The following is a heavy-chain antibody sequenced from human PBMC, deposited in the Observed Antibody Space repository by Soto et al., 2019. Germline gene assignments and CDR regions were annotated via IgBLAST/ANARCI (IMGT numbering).Heavy chain of an antibody. CDR2: ISYDGSNK. V-gene: IGHV3-30*18. Sequence: LRLSCAASGFTFSSYGMHWIRQAQGKGLEWVAVISYDGSNKYYADSVKGRFTISRDNSKNTLYLQMNSLRAEDTAVYYCAKDREVATIYYYGMDVWGQGTTVTVSS. CDR1: GFTFSSYG. CDR3: AKDREVATIYYYGMDV. J-gene: IGHJ6*02. D-gene: IGHD5-12*01.